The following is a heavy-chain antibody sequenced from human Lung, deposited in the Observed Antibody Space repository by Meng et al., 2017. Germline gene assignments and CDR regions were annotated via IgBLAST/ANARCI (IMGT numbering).Heavy chain of an antibody. D-gene: IGHD4-11*01. V-gene: IGHV4-34*01. Sequence: SETLSLTCVASGGSFSDYYWSWFRQPPGKGLEWIGEINHSGSTNYNPSLESRATISVDTTQNNLSLKLSSVAAADSAVYYCARGPTTMAHDFDYWGQGTLVTVSS. CDR1: GGSFSDYY. J-gene: IGHJ4*02. CDR3: ARGPTTMAHDFDY. CDR2: INHSGST.